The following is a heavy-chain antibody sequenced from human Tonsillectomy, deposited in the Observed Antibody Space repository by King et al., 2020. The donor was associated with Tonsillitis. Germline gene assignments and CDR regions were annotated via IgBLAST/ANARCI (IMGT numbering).Heavy chain of an antibody. CDR2: FYYSGST. CDR1: GGSMNNNY. V-gene: IGHV4-59*01. J-gene: IGHJ4*02. D-gene: IGHD2-15*01. CDR3: ARGYCSSDSCYYFDY. Sequence: QLQESGPGLVKPSETLSLTCTVSGGSMNNNYWTWIRQPPGKGLEWIGFFYYSGSTNYNPSLKSRVTISGDTSKNQFSLMVNSVTAADTAVYYCARGYCSSDSCYYFDYWGQGTLVTVSS.